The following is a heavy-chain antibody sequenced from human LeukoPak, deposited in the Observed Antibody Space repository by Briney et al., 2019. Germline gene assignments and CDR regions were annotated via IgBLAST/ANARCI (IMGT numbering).Heavy chain of an antibody. D-gene: IGHD1-14*01. V-gene: IGHV4-39*02. CDR3: ARLGSGTRYTQIGF. Sequence: SETLSLTCSVSGGSIITNDYYWGWIRQPPGMGLERIGTIYYSGNTYYNPSLESRVTISVDTSNNYFSLRLTSVTAADTATYYCARLGSGTRYTQIGFWGQGTPVTVSS. J-gene: IGHJ4*02. CDR1: GGSIITNDYY. CDR2: IYYSGNT.